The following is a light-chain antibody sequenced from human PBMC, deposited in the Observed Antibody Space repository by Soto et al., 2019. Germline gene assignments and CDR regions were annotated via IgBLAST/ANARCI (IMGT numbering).Light chain of an antibody. V-gene: IGKV3-20*01. CDR1: QSVSSSY. CDR2: GAS. J-gene: IGKJ2*01. CDR3: HQFGNSPYT. Sequence: EIVLTQSPGTLSLSPGERATLSCRASQSVSSSYLAWYQQKPGQAPRLLIYGASSRATGIPDRFSGSGSGTDFTLTISRLEPEDLAVYYCHQFGNSPYTFGQGTRLEIK.